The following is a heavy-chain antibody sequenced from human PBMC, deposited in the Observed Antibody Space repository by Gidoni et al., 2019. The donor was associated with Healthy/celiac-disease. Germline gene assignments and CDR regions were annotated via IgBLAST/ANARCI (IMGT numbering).Heavy chain of an antibody. J-gene: IGHJ4*02. CDR2: IWYDGSNK. D-gene: IGHD3-22*01. CDR1: GFTFSRYG. V-gene: IGHV3-33*01. CDR3: ARELLYYYDSSGYYSAGQLDY. Sequence: QVQLVESGGGVVQPGRSLRLSCAASGFTFSRYGMHWVRQAPGKGLEWVAVIWYDGSNKYYADSVKGRFTISRDNSKNTLYLQMNSLRAEDTAVYYCARELLYYYDSSGYYSAGQLDYWGQGTLVTVSS.